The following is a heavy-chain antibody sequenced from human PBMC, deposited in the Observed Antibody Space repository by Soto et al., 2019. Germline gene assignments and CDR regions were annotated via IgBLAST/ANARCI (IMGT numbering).Heavy chain of an antibody. D-gene: IGHD6-6*01. V-gene: IGHV4-61*01. CDR3: AREGSEYSSSSGGYFDY. CDR2: IYYSGST. Sequence: SETLSLTCTVSGGSVSSGSYYWGWIRQPPGKGLEWIGYIYYSGSTNYNPSLKSRVTISVDTSKNQFSLKLSSVTAADTAVYYCAREGSEYSSSSGGYFDYWGQGTLVTVSS. CDR1: GGSVSSGSYY. J-gene: IGHJ4*02.